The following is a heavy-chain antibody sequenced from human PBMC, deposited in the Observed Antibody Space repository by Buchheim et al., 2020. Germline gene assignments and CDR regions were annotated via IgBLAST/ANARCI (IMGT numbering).Heavy chain of an antibody. J-gene: IGHJ6*02. Sequence: EVQLVESGGGLVQPGGSLRLSCAASGFTFSSYDMHWVRQATGKGLEWVSAIGTAGDPYYPGSVKGRFTISRENAKNSLYLQMNSLRAGDTAVYYCARAGKIYDSSGYYYKHYYYGMDIWGQGTT. CDR1: GFTFSSYD. CDR2: IGTAGDP. D-gene: IGHD3-22*01. CDR3: ARAGKIYDSSGYYYKHYYYGMDI. V-gene: IGHV3-13*05.